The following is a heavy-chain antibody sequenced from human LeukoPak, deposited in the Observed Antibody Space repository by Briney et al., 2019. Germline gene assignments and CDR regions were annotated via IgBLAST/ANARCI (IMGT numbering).Heavy chain of an antibody. D-gene: IGHD3-10*01. CDR1: GFTFSSSG. CDR2: IKQDGSEK. V-gene: IGHV3-7*03. CDR3: ARDRTGYYGSGSYYITRRAHRGYFDY. Sequence: GGSLRLSCAASGFTFSSSGMHWVRQAPGKGLEWVANIKQDGSEKYYVDSVKGRFTISRDNAKNSLYLQMNSLRAEDTAVYYCARDRTGYYGSGSYYITRRAHRGYFDYWGQGTLVTVSS. J-gene: IGHJ4*02.